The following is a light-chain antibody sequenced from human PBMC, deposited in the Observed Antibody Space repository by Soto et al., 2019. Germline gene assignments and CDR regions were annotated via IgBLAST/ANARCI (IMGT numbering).Light chain of an antibody. CDR3: QKYNSIPRT. J-gene: IGKJ3*01. Sequence: DVRMTQSPSSLSASVGDRVTLTCRASEGISNYLAWYQQKPGKVPKLLIHAASTRRSGVPSRFSGSGYGTEFQLTINDLLPEDVAVYYCQKYNSIPRTFGPGTRVDIK. CDR1: EGISNY. V-gene: IGKV1-27*01. CDR2: AAS.